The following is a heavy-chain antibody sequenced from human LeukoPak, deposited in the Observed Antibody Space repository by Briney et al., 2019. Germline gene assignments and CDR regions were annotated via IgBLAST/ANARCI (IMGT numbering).Heavy chain of an antibody. Sequence: GGSLRLSCAASGFTFSGYSMNWVRQAPGKGLEWISYISSSSSMIYYADSVKGRFTISRDNAKNSLYLQMNSLRDEDTAVYYCARGGGGYSYGHDYWGQGTLVTVSS. CDR2: ISSSSSMI. CDR1: GFTFSGYS. J-gene: IGHJ4*02. CDR3: ARGGGGYSYGHDY. V-gene: IGHV3-48*02. D-gene: IGHD5-18*01.